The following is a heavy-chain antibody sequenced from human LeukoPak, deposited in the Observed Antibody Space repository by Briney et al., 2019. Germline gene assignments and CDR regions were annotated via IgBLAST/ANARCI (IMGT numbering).Heavy chain of an antibody. CDR2: IYPGDSDT. D-gene: IGHD2-15*01. Sequence: GESLKISCKGSEYSFTSHWIGWVRQIPGKGLEWMGVIYPGDSDTRYSPSFQGQVTISADKSISTAYLQWNSLKASDTAMYYCARNIQRYCSGGRCYSNWYFDLWGRGTLVTVSS. CDR1: EYSFTSHW. CDR3: ARNIQRYCSGGRCYSNWYFDL. V-gene: IGHV5-51*01. J-gene: IGHJ2*01.